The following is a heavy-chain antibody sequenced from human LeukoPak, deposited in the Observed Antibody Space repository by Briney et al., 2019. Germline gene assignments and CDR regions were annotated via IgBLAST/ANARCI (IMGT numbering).Heavy chain of an antibody. CDR3: ARLANGIAAAVYYYYYMDV. V-gene: IGHV4-4*02. D-gene: IGHD6-13*01. Sequence: SGTLSLTCAVSGGSISSSNWWSWVRQPPGKGLEWIGEIYHSGSTNYNPSLKSRVTISVDKSKNQFSLKLSSVTAADTAVYYCARLANGIAAAVYYYYYMDVWGKGTTVTISS. J-gene: IGHJ6*03. CDR2: IYHSGST. CDR1: GGSISSSNW.